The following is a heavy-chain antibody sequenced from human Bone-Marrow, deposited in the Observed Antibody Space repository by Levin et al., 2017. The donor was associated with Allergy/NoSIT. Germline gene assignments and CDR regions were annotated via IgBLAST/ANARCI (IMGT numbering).Heavy chain of an antibody. V-gene: IGHV2-70*01. CDR3: ARTSSGWFGGFDY. CDR1: GFSLTSTGMC. J-gene: IGHJ4*02. CDR2: IDWDDDK. Sequence: SGPTLVKPTQTLTLTCTFSGFSLTSTGMCVLWIRQPPGKALEWLALIDWDDDKHYSPSLRSRLTVSKDASRNQVALTLTNLDPMDTATYYCARTSSGWFGGFDYWGQGALVTVSS. D-gene: IGHD6-19*01.